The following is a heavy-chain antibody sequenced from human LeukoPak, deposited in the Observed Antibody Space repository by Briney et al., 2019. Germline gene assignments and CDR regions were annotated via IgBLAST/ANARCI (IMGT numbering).Heavy chain of an antibody. CDR1: GGSINNYY. Sequence: PSETLSLTCTVSGGSINNYYWSWIRQPAGKGLEWIGRIYTRGSTNYNPSLKSRVTMSVDTSKNQFSLKLSPVTAADTAVYYCARGRYCGADICSGGDAFDIWGQGTMVSVSS. CDR3: ARGRYCGADICSGGDAFDI. D-gene: IGHD2-21*02. V-gene: IGHV4-4*07. J-gene: IGHJ3*02. CDR2: IYTRGST.